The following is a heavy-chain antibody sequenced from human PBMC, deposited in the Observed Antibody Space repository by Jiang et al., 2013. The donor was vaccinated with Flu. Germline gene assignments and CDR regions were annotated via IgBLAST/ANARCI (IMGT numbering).Heavy chain of an antibody. D-gene: IGHD6-6*01. CDR1: GYTFTSYG. Sequence: KVSCKASGYTFTSYGISWVRQAPGQGLEWMGWISAYNGNTNYAQKLQGRVTMTTDTSTSTAYMELRSLRSDDTAVYYCARLSSSADYYYYYMDVWGKGTTVTVSS. CDR2: ISAYNGNT. J-gene: IGHJ6*03. V-gene: IGHV1-18*04. CDR3: ARLSSSADYYYYYMDV.